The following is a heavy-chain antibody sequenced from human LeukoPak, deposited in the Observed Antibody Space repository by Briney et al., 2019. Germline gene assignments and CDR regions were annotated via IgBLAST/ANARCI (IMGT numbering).Heavy chain of an antibody. CDR1: GFTFSSYA. J-gene: IGHJ4*02. V-gene: IGHV3-23*01. D-gene: IGHD6-19*01. CDR2: ISGSGGST. Sequence: GRSLRLSCTASGFTFSSYAMSWVRQAPGKGLEWVSAISGSGGSTYYADSVKGRFTISRDNSKNTLYLQMNSLRAEDTAVYYCAKESQYSSGWYLCDFDYWGQGTLVTVSS. CDR3: AKESQYSSGWYLCDFDY.